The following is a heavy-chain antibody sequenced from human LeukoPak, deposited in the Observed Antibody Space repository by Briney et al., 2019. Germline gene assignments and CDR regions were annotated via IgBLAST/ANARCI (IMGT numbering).Heavy chain of an antibody. CDR2: ISRNSGSI. CDR1: GFRFDDYA. Sequence: PGGSLRLSCAASGFRFDDYAMHWVRQAPGKGLEWVSGISRNSGSIGYADSVKGRFTISRDNSKNTLYLQMNSLRAEDTAVYYCAASSSSKQPPFDYWGQGTLVTVSS. J-gene: IGHJ4*02. CDR3: AASSSSKQPPFDY. D-gene: IGHD2-2*01. V-gene: IGHV3-9*01.